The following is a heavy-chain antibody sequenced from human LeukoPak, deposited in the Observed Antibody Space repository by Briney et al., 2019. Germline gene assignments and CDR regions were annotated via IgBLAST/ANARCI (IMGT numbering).Heavy chain of an antibody. D-gene: IGHD2-15*01. Sequence: PSETLSLTCTVSGGSISSHYWSWIRQPPGKGLEWIGYIYYSGSTNYNPSLKSRVTISVDTSKNQFSLKLSSVPAADTAVYYCARGRGGDYCSGGSCYPNFDYWGQGTLVTVSS. CDR1: GGSISSHY. CDR2: IYYSGST. J-gene: IGHJ4*02. CDR3: ARGRGGDYCSGGSCYPNFDY. V-gene: IGHV4-59*11.